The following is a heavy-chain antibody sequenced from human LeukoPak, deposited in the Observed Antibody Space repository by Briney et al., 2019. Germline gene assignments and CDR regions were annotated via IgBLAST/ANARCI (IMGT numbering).Heavy chain of an antibody. CDR2: IKQDGSEE. Sequence: GGSLRLSCAASGFTFSTYWMSWVRQAPGKGLEWVANIKQDGSEEYCVDSVKGRFTISRDNVKNSLYLQMNSLRAEDTAVYYCARDRNIVGAAAFDYWGQGTLVTVSS. V-gene: IGHV3-7*05. CDR3: ARDRNIVGAAAFDY. CDR1: GFTFSTYW. D-gene: IGHD1-26*01. J-gene: IGHJ4*02.